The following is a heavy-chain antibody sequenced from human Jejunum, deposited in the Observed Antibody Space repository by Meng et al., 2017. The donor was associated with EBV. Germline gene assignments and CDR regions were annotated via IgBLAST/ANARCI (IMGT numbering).Heavy chain of an antibody. D-gene: IGHD5-12*01. J-gene: IGHJ4*02. Sequence: QAEPAGAGPRIVRPPETPAPHCPCPGGSVNRGNVHWGWIRQPPGKGLEWIGYIYYSGSPKHIPSLKSRVTISLDTSKNQFSLKLSSVTAADTAVYYCAGLRYSGYDRAFDYWGQGALVTVSS. CDR1: GSVNRGNVH. CDR3: AGLRYSGYDRAFDY. V-gene: IGHV4-61*01. CDR2: IYYSGSP.